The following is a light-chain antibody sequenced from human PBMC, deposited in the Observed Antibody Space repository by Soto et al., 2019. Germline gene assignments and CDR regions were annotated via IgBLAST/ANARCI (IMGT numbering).Light chain of an antibody. J-gene: IGKJ4*01. CDR2: DAS. CDR1: QSIHDY. CDR3: QQRGGWALP. Sequence: VLTQSPATLSLSPGDRATLSCSASQSIHDYLAWYQQKPGQAPRLLIYDASNRATGIPARFSGGESGTDFTRTISGLEAEAFEFYCCQQRGGWALPFGGGAPVELK. V-gene: IGKV3-11*01.